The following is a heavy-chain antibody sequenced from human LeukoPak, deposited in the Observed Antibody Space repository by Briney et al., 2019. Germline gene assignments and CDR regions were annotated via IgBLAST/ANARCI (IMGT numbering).Heavy chain of an antibody. CDR3: ERNYDTGGYGYNWFDP. D-gene: IGHD3-22*01. CDR2: ITGSSSFI. CDR1: GFTFSTYS. V-gene: IGHV3-21*01. J-gene: IGHJ5*02. Sequence: PGGSLRLSCAASGFTFSTYSMNWVRQAPGKGLEWVSSITGSSSFIYYADSVKGRFTISRDNVRNSLHLQMNSLRAEDTAVYYCERNYDTGGYGYNWFDPWGQGTLVTVSS.